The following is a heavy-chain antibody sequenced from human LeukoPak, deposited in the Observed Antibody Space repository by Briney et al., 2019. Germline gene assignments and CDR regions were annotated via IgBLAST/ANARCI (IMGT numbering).Heavy chain of an antibody. CDR1: GFTFSNYA. V-gene: IGHV3-23*01. CDR2: ITASGENT. CDR3: GEIQSGNKFDY. D-gene: IGHD5-12*01. Sequence: GGSLRLSCAASGFTFSNYAMSWVRQAPGKGLEGVSAITASGENTYYADSVKGRFIISRDNSKNTLYLQMNSLRAEDTAVYYCGEIQSGNKFDYWGRGTQVTVSS. J-gene: IGHJ4*02.